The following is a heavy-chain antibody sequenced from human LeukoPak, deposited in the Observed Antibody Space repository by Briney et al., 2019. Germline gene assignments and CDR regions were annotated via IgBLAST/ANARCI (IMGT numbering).Heavy chain of an antibody. Sequence: ASVKVSCKASGYTFTGYYMHWVRQAPGQGLEWMGWINPKSGGTDYAQKFQGRVTMTRDTSISTAYLQWSSLKASDTAMYYCARPTLEDHYYMDVWGKGTTVTVSS. CDR2: INPKSGGT. J-gene: IGHJ6*03. CDR1: GYTFTGYY. CDR3: ARPTLEDHYYMDV. D-gene: IGHD1-1*01. V-gene: IGHV1-2*02.